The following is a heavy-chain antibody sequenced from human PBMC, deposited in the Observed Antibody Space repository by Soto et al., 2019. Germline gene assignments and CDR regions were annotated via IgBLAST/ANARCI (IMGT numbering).Heavy chain of an antibody. D-gene: IGHD3-22*01. CDR1: GYSFTSYW. CDR2: IYPGDSDT. Sequence: GESLKISCKGSGYSFTSYWIGWVRQMPGKGLEWMGIIYPGDSDTRYSPSFQGQVTISAHKSISTAYLQWSSLKASDTAMYYCARRFAYYDSSGYFGGMDVWGQGTTVTVSS. V-gene: IGHV5-51*01. CDR3: ARRFAYYDSSGYFGGMDV. J-gene: IGHJ6*02.